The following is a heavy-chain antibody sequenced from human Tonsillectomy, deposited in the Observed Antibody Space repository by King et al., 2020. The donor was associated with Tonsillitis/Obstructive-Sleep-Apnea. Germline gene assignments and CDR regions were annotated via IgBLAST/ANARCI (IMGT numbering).Heavy chain of an antibody. D-gene: IGHD2-15*01. V-gene: IGHV4-31*03. CDR3: ARDKEGGWTFDP. CDR2: IYYIGST. J-gene: IGHJ5*02. Sequence: QLQESGPGLVKPSQTLSLTCTVSGGSISSGGYYWSWIRQHPGKGLEWSGYIYYIGSTYYNPSLKSRVTISVYTSKNQFSLKLSSVTAADTAVYYCARDKEGGWTFDPWGQGTLVTVSS. CDR1: GGSISSGGYY.